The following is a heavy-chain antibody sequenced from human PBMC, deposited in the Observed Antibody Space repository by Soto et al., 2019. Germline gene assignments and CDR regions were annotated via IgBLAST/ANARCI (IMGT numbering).Heavy chain of an antibody. CDR3: ATRYRGDHQAAACPTGFDY. D-gene: IGHD2-2*01. J-gene: IGHJ4*02. V-gene: IGHV3-23*01. CDR2: MSRDGGVT. CDR1: GFTFSNYG. Sequence: GGSLRLSCAASGFTFSNYGMTWVRQAPGKGLEWVSGMSRDGGVTDYTDSVKGRFTISRDISKNTLYLQMNSLRAEDTAVYYCATRYRGDHQAAACPTGFDYWGQGTLVTVSS.